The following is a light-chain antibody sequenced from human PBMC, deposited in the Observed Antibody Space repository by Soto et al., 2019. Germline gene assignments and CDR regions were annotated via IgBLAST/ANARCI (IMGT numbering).Light chain of an antibody. J-gene: IGKJ5*01. Sequence: EIVLTQSPGTLSLSPGERATLSCRASQSVSSSYLAWYQQKPGQAPRLLIYGASSRATGIPDRFSGSGSGKDFTLTINRLEPEDFAVYYCQQYGSSKYTFGRGTRLEIK. CDR2: GAS. CDR1: QSVSSSY. V-gene: IGKV3-20*01. CDR3: QQYGSSKYT.